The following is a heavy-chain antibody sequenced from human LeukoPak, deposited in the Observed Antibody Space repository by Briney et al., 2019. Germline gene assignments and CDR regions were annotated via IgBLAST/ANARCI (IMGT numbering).Heavy chain of an antibody. J-gene: IGHJ5*02. V-gene: IGHV1-24*01. Sequence: ASVKVSCKVSGYTLTELSMHWVPQAPGKGLEWMGGFDPEDGETIYAQKFQGRVTMTEDTSTDTAYMELSSLRSEDTAVYYCATVGYSSSWYWFDPWGQGTLVTVSS. CDR3: ATVGYSSSWYWFDP. CDR1: GYTLTELS. D-gene: IGHD6-13*01. CDR2: FDPEDGET.